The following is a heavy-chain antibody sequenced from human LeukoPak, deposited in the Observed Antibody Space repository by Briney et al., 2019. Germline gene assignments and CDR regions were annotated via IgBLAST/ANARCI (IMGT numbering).Heavy chain of an antibody. Sequence: GGSLRLSCAASGFTFSSYGMHWVRQAPGKGLEWVAMIWSDGGAKYYADSVKGRLTVSRDNSKNTLNLQMNSLRVEDTAVYYCAKDLAFCSGGSCAYWGQGSLVTVSS. CDR3: AKDLAFCSGGSCAY. J-gene: IGHJ4*02. CDR1: GFTFSSYG. D-gene: IGHD2-15*01. V-gene: IGHV3-30*02. CDR2: IWSDGGAK.